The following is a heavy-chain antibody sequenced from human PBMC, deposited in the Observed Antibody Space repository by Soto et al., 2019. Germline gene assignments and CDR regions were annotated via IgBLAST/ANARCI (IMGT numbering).Heavy chain of an antibody. Sequence: SLRLSCAASGFNFRDYAMHWVRPAPGKGLEWVSGISYNGGSIGYADSVRGRFTISRDNAKNALYLQMNSLRGDDTAFYYCVKDSRSQCSGIPCWFDPWGQGTLVTVSS. J-gene: IGHJ5*02. D-gene: IGHD6-25*01. CDR2: ISYNGGSI. CDR3: VKDSRSQCSGIPCWFDP. V-gene: IGHV3-9*01. CDR1: GFNFRDYA.